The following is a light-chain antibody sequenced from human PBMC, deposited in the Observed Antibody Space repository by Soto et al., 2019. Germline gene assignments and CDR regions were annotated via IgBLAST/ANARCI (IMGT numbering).Light chain of an antibody. CDR3: QSYDSSLSGWV. J-gene: IGLJ3*02. Sequence: QSALTQPPSVSGAPGQRVTISCTGSTSNIGAGYDVHWYQQLPGTVPKLLIYVNINRPSGVPDRFSGSKSGTSASLAITGLQAEDEADYYCQSYDSSLSGWVFGGGTKVTVL. V-gene: IGLV1-40*01. CDR2: VNI. CDR1: TSNIGAGYD.